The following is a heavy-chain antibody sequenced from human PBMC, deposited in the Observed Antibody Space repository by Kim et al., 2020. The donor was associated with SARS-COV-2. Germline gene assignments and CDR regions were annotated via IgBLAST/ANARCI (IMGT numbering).Heavy chain of an antibody. V-gene: IGHV7-4-1*02. D-gene: IGHD6-19*01. CDR3: ATPSQTWQWLTDYYFDY. CDR1: GYTFTSYA. Sequence: ASVKVSCKASGYTFTSYAMNWVRQAPGQGLEWMGWINTNTGNPTYAQGFTGRFVFSLDTSVSTAYLQISSLKAEDTAVYYCATPSQTWQWLTDYYFDYWGQGTLVTVSS. CDR2: INTNTGNP. J-gene: IGHJ4*02.